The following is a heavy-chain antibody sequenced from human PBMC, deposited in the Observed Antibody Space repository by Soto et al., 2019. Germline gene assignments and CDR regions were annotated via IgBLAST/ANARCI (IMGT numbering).Heavy chain of an antibody. CDR3: AMAGYCSSTSCYDGTYYMDV. V-gene: IGHV4-34*01. J-gene: IGHJ6*03. CDR2: INHSGST. D-gene: IGHD2-2*01. Sequence: NPSETLSLTCAVYGGSFSGYYWSWIRQPPGKGLEWIGEINHSGSTNYNPSLKSRVTISVDTSKNQFSLKLSSVTAADTAVYYCAMAGYCSSTSCYDGTYYMDVWGKGTTVTVSS. CDR1: GGSFSGYY.